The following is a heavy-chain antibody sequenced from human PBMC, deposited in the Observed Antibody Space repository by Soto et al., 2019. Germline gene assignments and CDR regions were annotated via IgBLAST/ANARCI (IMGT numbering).Heavy chain of an antibody. CDR2: ISGDNVNR. CDR3: GREGQQLAQEQFFQFNGVDG. Sequence: QVHLVQSGVEVKKPGASVKVACTAHGYNLREYGVSWLRQVPGQGFEWMGWISGDNVNRRSSQRFQDRLTMTTDTSTNTASMELRRLRSDDTDVYFCGREGQQLAQEQFFQFNGVDGWGQGTSVTVYS. CDR1: GYNLREYG. J-gene: IGHJ6*02. V-gene: IGHV1-18*01. D-gene: IGHD6-13*01.